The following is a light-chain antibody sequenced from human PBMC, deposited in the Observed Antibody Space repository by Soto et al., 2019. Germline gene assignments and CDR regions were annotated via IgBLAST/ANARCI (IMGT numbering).Light chain of an antibody. Sequence: DIQMTQSPSTLSASVGDRVTITCRASQSISSWLAWYQQKPGKAPKLLIYKASSLESGVPSRFSGSGSGTEFTLTISSLQPDDFATYYCQQYNSGGFTFGPGTKVDIE. CDR2: KAS. CDR1: QSISSW. V-gene: IGKV1-5*03. CDR3: QQYNSGGFT. J-gene: IGKJ3*01.